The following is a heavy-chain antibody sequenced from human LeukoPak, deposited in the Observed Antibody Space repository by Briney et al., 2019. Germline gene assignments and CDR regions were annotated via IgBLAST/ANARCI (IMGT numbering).Heavy chain of an antibody. CDR1: GYTFTSYD. CDR2: VNPNSGHT. CDR3: ARGAPGSYCSGGSCPYFDY. Sequence: ASVKVSCKASGYTFTSYDINWVRQATGQGLEWMGWVNPNSGHTGYAQKFQGRVTMTRNTSISTAYMELSSLTSGDTAVYYCARGAPGSYCSGGSCPYFDYWGQGTLVSVSS. J-gene: IGHJ4*02. D-gene: IGHD2-15*01. V-gene: IGHV1-8*01.